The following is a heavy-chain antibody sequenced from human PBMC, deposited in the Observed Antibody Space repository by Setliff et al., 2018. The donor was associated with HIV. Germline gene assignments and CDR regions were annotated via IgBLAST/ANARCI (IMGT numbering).Heavy chain of an antibody. CDR1: GYTFTSYG. J-gene: IGHJ4*02. CDR2: ISAYNGDT. Sequence: ASVKVSCKASGYTFTSYGISWVRQAPGQGLEWMGWISAYNGDTNYAQKFQGRVTMTTDTSTSTAYMELRSLRSDDTAVYYCARRSAGSYYEYFEYWGQGTLVTVSS. CDR3: ARRSAGSYYEYFEY. V-gene: IGHV1-18*01. D-gene: IGHD1-26*01.